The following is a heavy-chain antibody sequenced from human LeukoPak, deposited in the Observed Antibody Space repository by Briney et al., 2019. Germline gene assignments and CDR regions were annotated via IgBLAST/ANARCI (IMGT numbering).Heavy chain of an antibody. Sequence: PSETLSLTCTVSGGSISSGTYYWSWIRQPAGKGLEWIGRIYTSGSTNYNPSLKSRVTISVDTSKNQFSLKLSSVTAADTAVYYCARDHVGQQENWFDPWGQGTLVTVSS. CDR3: ARDHVGQQENWFDP. J-gene: IGHJ5*02. V-gene: IGHV4-61*02. CDR1: GGSISSGTYY. D-gene: IGHD6-13*01. CDR2: IYTSGST.